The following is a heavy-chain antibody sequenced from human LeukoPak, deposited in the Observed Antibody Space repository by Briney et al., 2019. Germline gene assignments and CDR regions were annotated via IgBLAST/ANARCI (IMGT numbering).Heavy chain of an antibody. CDR2: INPNSGGT. V-gene: IGHV1-2*04. Sequence: ASVKVSCKASGYTFTGYYMHWVRQAPGQGLEWMGWINPNSGGTNYGQKFQGWVTMTRDTSISTAYMELSRLRSDDTAVYYCARGIEYSSSSLFDYWGQGTLVTVSS. CDR3: ARGIEYSSSSLFDY. J-gene: IGHJ4*02. CDR1: GYTFTGYY. D-gene: IGHD6-6*01.